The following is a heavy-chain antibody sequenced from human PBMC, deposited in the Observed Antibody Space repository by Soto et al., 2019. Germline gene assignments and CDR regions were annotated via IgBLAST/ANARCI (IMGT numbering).Heavy chain of an antibody. Sequence: QVQLQESGPGLVKPSQTLSLTCTVSGGSISSGDYYWSWIRQPPGKGLEWIGYIYYSGSTYYNPSLKSRVTISVATYKNQFSLKLSSVTAADTAVYYCARAMVVTQNWFDPWGQGTLVTVSS. CDR2: IYYSGST. CDR3: ARAMVVTQNWFDP. CDR1: GGSISSGDYY. V-gene: IGHV4-30-4*01. D-gene: IGHD2-21*02. J-gene: IGHJ5*02.